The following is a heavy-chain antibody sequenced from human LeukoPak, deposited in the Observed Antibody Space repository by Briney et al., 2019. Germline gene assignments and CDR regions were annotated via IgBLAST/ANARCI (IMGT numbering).Heavy chain of an antibody. CDR3: AKDGGYCSSTSCYSGYFDY. CDR1: GFTFSDYY. V-gene: IGHV3-11*01. D-gene: IGHD2-2*01. CDR2: ISSSGSTI. J-gene: IGHJ4*02. Sequence: PGGSLRLSCAASGFTFSDYYMSWIRQAPGKGLEWVSYISSSGSTIYYADSVKGRFTISRDNAKNSLYLQMNSLRAEDTAVYYCAKDGGYCSSTSCYSGYFDYWGQGTLVTVSS.